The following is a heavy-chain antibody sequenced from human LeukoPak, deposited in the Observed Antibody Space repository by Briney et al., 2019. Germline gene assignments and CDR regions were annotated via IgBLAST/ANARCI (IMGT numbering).Heavy chain of an antibody. CDR1: GGSFSGYY. Sequence: SETLSLTCTVYGGSFSGYYWSWIRQPPGKGLEWIGEINHSGSTNYNPSLKSRVTISVDTSKNQFSQKLSSVTAADTAVYYCASLWPYQLSAFDIWGQGTMVTVSS. CDR2: INHSGST. CDR3: ASLWPYQLSAFDI. V-gene: IGHV4-34*01. J-gene: IGHJ3*02. D-gene: IGHD2-2*01.